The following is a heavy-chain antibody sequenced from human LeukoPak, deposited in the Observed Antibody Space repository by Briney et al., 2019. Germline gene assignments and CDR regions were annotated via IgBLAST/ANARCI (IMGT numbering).Heavy chain of an antibody. D-gene: IGHD2-2*01. J-gene: IGHJ4*02. CDR1: GFTFSSYA. V-gene: IGHV3-30-3*01. CDR2: ISYDGSNK. CDR3: ARGVHALGY. Sequence: GGSLRLSCAASGFTFSSYAMHWVRQAPGKGLEWVAVISYDGSNKYYADSVKGRFTISRDNSKNMVFLQMNSLRPEDTAVYYCARGVHALGYWGQGTQVIVSS.